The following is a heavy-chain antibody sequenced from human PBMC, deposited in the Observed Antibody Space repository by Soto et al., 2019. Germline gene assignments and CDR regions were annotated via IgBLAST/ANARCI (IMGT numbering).Heavy chain of an antibody. CDR1: GCTFTSYG. Sequence: ASVKVSCKASGCTFTSYGISWVRQAPGQGLEWMGWISAYNGNTNYAQKLQGRVTMTTDTSTSTAYMDLRSLRSDDTAVYYCARGAARYCSGGRCYYAPQTPDNSFDPWGQGTLVTVSS. J-gene: IGHJ5*02. CDR2: ISAYNGNT. D-gene: IGHD2-15*01. CDR3: ARGAARYCSGGRCYYAPQTPDNSFDP. V-gene: IGHV1-18*04.